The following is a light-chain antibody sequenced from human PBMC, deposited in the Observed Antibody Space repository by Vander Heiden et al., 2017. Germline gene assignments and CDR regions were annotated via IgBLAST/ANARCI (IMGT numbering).Light chain of an antibody. CDR1: SLRSYY. V-gene: IGLV3-19*01. CDR3: NSRDSSGNHLEV. Sequence: SSELTQDPAVSVALGQTVRITCQGDSLRSYYASWYQQKPGQAPVLVIYGKNNRPPGIPDRFSGSSSGNTASLTITGAQAEDEADYYCNSRDSSGNHLEVFGTGTKVTVL. J-gene: IGLJ1*01. CDR2: GKN.